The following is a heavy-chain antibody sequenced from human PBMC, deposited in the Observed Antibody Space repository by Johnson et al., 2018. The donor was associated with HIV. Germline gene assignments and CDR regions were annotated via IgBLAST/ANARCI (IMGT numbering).Heavy chain of an antibody. CDR2: ISYDGSNK. CDR3: ARACRDGYTCDAFDI. J-gene: IGHJ3*02. V-gene: IGHV3-30-3*01. Sequence: QVQLVESGGGVVQPGRSLRLSCAASGLTFSSYAMHWVRQAPGKGLEWVAVISYDGSNKYYADSVKGRFTISRDNSKNRLYLQMNSLRAEDTAVYYCARACRDGYTCDAFDIWGQGTMVTVSS. D-gene: IGHD5-24*01. CDR1: GLTFSSYA.